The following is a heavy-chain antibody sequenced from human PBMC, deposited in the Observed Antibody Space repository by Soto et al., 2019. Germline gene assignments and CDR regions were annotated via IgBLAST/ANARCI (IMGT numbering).Heavy chain of an antibody. D-gene: IGHD2-2*02. CDR1: GYIFTSYW. CDR3: ATVGYCSSTSCYTGWFDP. V-gene: IGHV5-10-1*01. J-gene: IGHJ5*02. CDR2: IDPSDSYT. Sequence: GESLKISCKGSGYIFTSYWISWGRQMPGKGLEWMGRIDPSDSYTNYSPTFQGHVTISADKSISTAYLQWSSLKASDTAMYYCATVGYCSSTSCYTGWFDPWGQGTLVTVSS.